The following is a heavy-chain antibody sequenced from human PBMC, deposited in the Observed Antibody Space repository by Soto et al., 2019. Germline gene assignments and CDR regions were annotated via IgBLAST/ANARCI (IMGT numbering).Heavy chain of an antibody. J-gene: IGHJ4*02. CDR1: GFTFDDYA. D-gene: IGHD3-16*02. Sequence: EVQLVESGGGLVQPGRSLRLSCAASGFTFDDYAMHWVRQAPGKGLEWVSGISWNSGSIGYADSVKGRFTISRDNAKNSLYLQMNSLRAEDTALYYCAKDREGYYDYIWGSYRWFGGFDYWGQGTLVTVSS. CDR3: AKDREGYYDYIWGSYRWFGGFDY. CDR2: ISWNSGSI. V-gene: IGHV3-9*01.